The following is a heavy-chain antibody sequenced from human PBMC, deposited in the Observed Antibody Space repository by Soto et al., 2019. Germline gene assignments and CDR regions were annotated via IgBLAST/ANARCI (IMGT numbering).Heavy chain of an antibody. CDR1: GFTFSDYY. CDR3: ARSARVSGTAAGGFVYAFDI. V-gene: IGHV3-11*01. J-gene: IGHJ3*02. CDR2: ISSSGSTI. D-gene: IGHD6-13*01. Sequence: LRLSCAASGFTFSDYYMSWIRQAPGKGLEWVSYISSSGSTIYYADSVKGRFTISRDNAKNSLYLQMNSLRAEDTAVYYCARSARVSGTAAGGFVYAFDIWGQGTMVTVSS.